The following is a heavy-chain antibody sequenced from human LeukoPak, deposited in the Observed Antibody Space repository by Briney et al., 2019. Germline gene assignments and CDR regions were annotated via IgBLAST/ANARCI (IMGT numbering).Heavy chain of an antibody. V-gene: IGHV4-61*02. CDR2: IYTSGST. CDR1: DGSISSGSYY. D-gene: IGHD3-3*01. J-gene: IGHJ6*03. Sequence: SETLSLTCTVYDGSISSGSYYWSWIRQPAGKGLEWIGRIYTSGSTNYNPSLKSRVTISVDTSKNQFSLKLSSVTAADTAVYYCARVTIFGVTPGYMDVWGKGTTVTVSS. CDR3: ARVTIFGVTPGYMDV.